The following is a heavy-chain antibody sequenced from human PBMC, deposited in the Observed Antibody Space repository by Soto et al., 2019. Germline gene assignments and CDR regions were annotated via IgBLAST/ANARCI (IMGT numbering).Heavy chain of an antibody. J-gene: IGHJ6*02. CDR2: ISAYNGNT. V-gene: IGHV1-18*01. D-gene: IGHD3-9*01. Sequence: QVQLVQSGAEVKKPGASVKVSCKASGYTFTSYGISWVRQAPGQGLEWMGWISAYNGNTNYAQKLQGRVTMTTDTTTSTAYMELRSLRADDTAVYYCARVADILTGPYTDHANMDVWGQGTTVTVSS. CDR1: GYTFTSYG. CDR3: ARVADILTGPYTDHANMDV.